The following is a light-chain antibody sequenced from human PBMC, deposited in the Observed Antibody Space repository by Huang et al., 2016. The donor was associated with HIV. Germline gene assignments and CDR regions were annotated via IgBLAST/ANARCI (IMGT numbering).Light chain of an antibody. V-gene: IGKV3-20*01. CDR2: GAS. J-gene: IGKJ1*01. Sequence: ETVLTQSPGTLSLSPGERATLSCRASQSVSSSYLAWYQQGPGQAPRLRLYGASNRATGVPDRFSGSGSGADFTLTIGRLEPEDSAVYYCQQYDSTSRTFGQGTKVEIK. CDR3: QQYDSTSRT. CDR1: QSVSSSY.